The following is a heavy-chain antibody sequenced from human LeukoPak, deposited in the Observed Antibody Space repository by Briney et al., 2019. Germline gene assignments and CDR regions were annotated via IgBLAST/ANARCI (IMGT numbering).Heavy chain of an antibody. CDR2: IYYSGST. Sequence: PSQTLSLTCTVSGGSISSGDYYWSWIRQPPGKGLEWIGYIYYSGSTYYNPSLKSRVTISVDTSKNQFSLKLSSVTAADTAVYYCARDRVGYCSGGSCYYYGMDVWGQGTTVTVSS. V-gene: IGHV4-30-4*01. CDR1: GGSISSGDYY. J-gene: IGHJ6*02. CDR3: ARDRVGYCSGGSCYYYGMDV. D-gene: IGHD2-15*01.